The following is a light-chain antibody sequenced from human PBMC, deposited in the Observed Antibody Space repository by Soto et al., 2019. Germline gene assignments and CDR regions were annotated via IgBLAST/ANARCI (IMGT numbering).Light chain of an antibody. Sequence: EIVLTQSPGTLSLSPGERATLCCRASRSVSSYLAWYQQKPGQAPRLLIYDTSNRATGVPARFSGSGSGTDFTLTISSLEPEDCAIYYCQQRQYWPPITFGQGTRLEIK. CDR2: DTS. V-gene: IGKV3-11*01. J-gene: IGKJ5*01. CDR1: RSVSSY. CDR3: QQRQYWPPIT.